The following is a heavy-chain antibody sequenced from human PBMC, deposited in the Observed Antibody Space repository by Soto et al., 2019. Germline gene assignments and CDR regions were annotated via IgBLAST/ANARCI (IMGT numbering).Heavy chain of an antibody. J-gene: IGHJ5*02. CDR2: INHSGST. CDR1: GGSFSGYY. Sequence: QVQLQQWCAGLLKPSETLSLTCAVYGGSFSGYYWSWIRQPPGKGLEWIGEINHSGSTNYNPSLKSRVTISVDTSKNQFSLKLSSVTAADTAVYYCARWEAIAAAGTWGQGTLVTVSS. V-gene: IGHV4-34*01. CDR3: ARWEAIAAAGT. D-gene: IGHD6-13*01.